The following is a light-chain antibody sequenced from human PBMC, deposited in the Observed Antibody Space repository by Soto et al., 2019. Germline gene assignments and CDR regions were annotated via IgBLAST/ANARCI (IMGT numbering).Light chain of an antibody. CDR1: SSDFGTYNL. V-gene: IGLV2-23*01. Sequence: QSALTQPASVSGSPGQSITISCTGISSDFGTYNLVSWYQQFPGKAPKLMIFEGSKRPSGVSNRFSGFTSGSTASLTISGLQAEDEADYYCCAYAGDSAPFVFGTGTKVTVL. J-gene: IGLJ1*01. CDR3: CAYAGDSAPFV. CDR2: EGS.